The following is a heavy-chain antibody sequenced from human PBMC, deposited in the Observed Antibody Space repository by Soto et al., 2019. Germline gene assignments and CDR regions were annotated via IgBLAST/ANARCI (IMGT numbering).Heavy chain of an antibody. CDR1: GYTFTTFW. Sequence: ESLKLSFTGFGYTFTTFWISRVRQMPGRGLEWMGRIDPRDSYTNYSPSFQGHVTISVDKSISTAYLQWGSLKASDTAMYYCARLYCSSSTCDSWFDPWGQGTLVTVSS. D-gene: IGHD2-2*01. CDR3: ARLYCSSSTCDSWFDP. V-gene: IGHV5-10-1*01. J-gene: IGHJ5*02. CDR2: IDPRDSYT.